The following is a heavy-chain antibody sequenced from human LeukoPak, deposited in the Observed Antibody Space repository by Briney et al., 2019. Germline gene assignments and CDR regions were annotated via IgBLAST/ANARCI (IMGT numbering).Heavy chain of an antibody. J-gene: IGHJ4*02. V-gene: IGHV4-59*08. Sequence: SETLSLTCTVSGGSISSYYWSWIRQPPGKGLEWIGYIYYSGSTNYNPSLKSRVTISVDTSKNQFSLKLSSVTAADTAVYYCARLAFTVRGVIAYYFDYWGQGTLVTVSS. CDR2: IYYSGST. CDR3: ARLAFTVRGVIAYYFDY. CDR1: GGSISSYY. D-gene: IGHD3-10*01.